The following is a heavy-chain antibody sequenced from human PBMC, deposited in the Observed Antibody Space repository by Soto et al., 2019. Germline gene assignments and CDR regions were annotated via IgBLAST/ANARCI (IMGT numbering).Heavy chain of an antibody. Sequence: QVQLVESGGGVVQPGRSLRLSCAASGFTFSSYAMHWVRQAPGKGLEWVAVISYDGSNKYYADSVKGRFTISRDNSKNPLYLQMNSLRAEDTAVYYCAREGYYYDSSGYYYWYFDLWGRGTLVTVSS. J-gene: IGHJ2*01. CDR2: ISYDGSNK. V-gene: IGHV3-30-3*01. CDR3: AREGYYYDSSGYYYWYFDL. D-gene: IGHD3-22*01. CDR1: GFTFSSYA.